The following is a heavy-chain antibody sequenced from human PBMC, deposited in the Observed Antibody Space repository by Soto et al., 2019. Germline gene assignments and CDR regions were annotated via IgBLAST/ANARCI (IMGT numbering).Heavy chain of an antibody. J-gene: IGHJ3*01. CDR2: QNPDRGDT. V-gene: IGHV1-8*01. CDR1: GYTFTTFD. Sequence: QVQLVQSGAAVKKPGASVKVSCQASGYTFTTFDINWVRQAAGQGLEWLGWQNPDRGDTDYAQHVQGRVTMTRNTSISTAYMELSSLKSEDTAVYFCARGKYSGNWYVEEAFDVWGQGAMVGVSS. CDR3: ARGKYSGNWYVEEAFDV. D-gene: IGHD6-13*01.